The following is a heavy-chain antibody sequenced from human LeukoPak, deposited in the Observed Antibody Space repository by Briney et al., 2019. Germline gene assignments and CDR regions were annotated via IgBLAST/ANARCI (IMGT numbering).Heavy chain of an antibody. CDR1: GFTFSGSG. D-gene: IGHD5-18*01. CDR3: AKVRLRGYSYGPNGMDV. V-gene: IGHV3-30*18. Sequence: PGGSLRLSCAASGFTFSGSGMSWVRQAPGKGLEWVAVISYDGSNKYYADSVKGRFTISRDNSKNTLYLQMNSLRAEDTAVYYCAKVRLRGYSYGPNGMDVWGQGTTVTVSS. J-gene: IGHJ6*02. CDR2: ISYDGSNK.